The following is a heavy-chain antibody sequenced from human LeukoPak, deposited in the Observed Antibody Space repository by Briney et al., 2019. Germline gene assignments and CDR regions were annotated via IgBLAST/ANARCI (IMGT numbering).Heavy chain of an antibody. D-gene: IGHD1-26*01. CDR1: GGTFSSYA. V-gene: IGHV1-69*13. CDR2: IIPIFGTA. CDR3: ARDPLIVGATHFDY. J-gene: IGHJ4*02. Sequence: ASVKVSCKASGGTFSSYAISWVRQAPGQGLEWMGGIIPIFGTATYAQKLQGRVTITADESTSTAYMELSSLRSEDTAVYYCARDPLIVGATHFDYWGQGTLVTVSS.